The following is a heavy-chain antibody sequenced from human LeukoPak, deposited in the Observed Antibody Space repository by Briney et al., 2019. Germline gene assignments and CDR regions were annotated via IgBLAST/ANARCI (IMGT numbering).Heavy chain of an antibody. V-gene: IGHV4-39*01. D-gene: IGHD6-19*01. CDR2: IYYSGST. CDR1: GGPISGSSYS. Sequence: SETLSLTCIVPGGPISGSSYSWSWLRPPPWKGLEWIGSIYYSGSTYYNPSLKSRVTISVDTSKNQFSLKLSSVTAADTAVYYCARRSSGWFDYWGQGTLVTVSS. CDR3: ARRSSGWFDY. J-gene: IGHJ4*02.